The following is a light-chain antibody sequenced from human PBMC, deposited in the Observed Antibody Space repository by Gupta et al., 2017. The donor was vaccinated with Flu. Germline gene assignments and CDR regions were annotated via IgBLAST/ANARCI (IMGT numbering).Light chain of an antibody. CDR2: VDSDGTL. V-gene: IGLV4-69*01. Sequence: QVVLTQSPSASASLGDSVQLTCTLSSGPTTYAIAWHQQHPDTGPRYLMKVDSDGTLNKGDGIPDRFSGSSSGAERYLTISSLQSDDEADYHCQTWGTGTRVFGGGTRLTVL. CDR3: QTWGTGTRV. CDR1: SGPTTYA. J-gene: IGLJ3*02.